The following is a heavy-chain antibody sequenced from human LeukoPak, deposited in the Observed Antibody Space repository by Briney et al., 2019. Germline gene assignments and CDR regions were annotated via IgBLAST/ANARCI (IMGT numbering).Heavy chain of an antibody. CDR2: INWNSDII. CDR1: EFTFDDYA. V-gene: IGHV3-9*01. J-gene: IGHJ6*02. D-gene: IGHD6-19*01. CDR3: AKDNGAVATSRYGMDV. Sequence: GGSLRLSCAASEFTFDDYAMHWVRQAPGKGLEWDSGINWNSDIIGYADSVKGRFSISRDNAKKSLYLQMNSLKPEDTALYYCAKDNGAVATSRYGMDVWGQGTTVTVS.